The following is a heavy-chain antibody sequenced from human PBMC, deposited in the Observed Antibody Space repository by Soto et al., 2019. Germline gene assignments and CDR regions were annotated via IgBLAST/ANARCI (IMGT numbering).Heavy chain of an antibody. Sequence: SETLSLTCTVSGGSVSSGSYYWSWIRQPPGKGLEWIGYIYYSGSTHYNPSLKSRVTISVDTSKNQFSLKLSSVTAADTAVYYCARDGVHYDYVWGSSGVLNVWGQGTTVTVSS. V-gene: IGHV4-61*01. CDR3: ARDGVHYDYVWGSSGVLNV. D-gene: IGHD3-16*01. J-gene: IGHJ6*02. CDR2: IYYSGST. CDR1: GGSVSSGSYY.